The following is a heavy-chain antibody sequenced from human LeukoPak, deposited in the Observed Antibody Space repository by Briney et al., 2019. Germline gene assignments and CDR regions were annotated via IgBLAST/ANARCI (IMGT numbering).Heavy chain of an antibody. Sequence: SETLSLTCTVSGGSISSYYWSWIRQPPGKGLEWIGCILDSGSTNYNPSLASRVTISVDTSKNQFSLRLSSVTTADTAVYYCARAPQYCSGTACYPYYYSMDVWGQGTTVTVSS. J-gene: IGHJ6*02. CDR2: ILDSGST. V-gene: IGHV4-59*01. D-gene: IGHD2-2*01. CDR1: GGSISSYY. CDR3: ARAPQYCSGTACYPYYYSMDV.